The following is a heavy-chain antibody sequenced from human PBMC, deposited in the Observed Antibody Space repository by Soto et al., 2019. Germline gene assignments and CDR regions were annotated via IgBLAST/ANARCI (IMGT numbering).Heavy chain of an antibody. CDR3: ARHPGGRGYYYGMDV. CDR1: GGTFSSYA. Sequence: SVKVSCKASGGTFSSYAISRVRQAPGQGLEWMGGIIPIFGTANYAQKFQGRVTITADESTSTAYMELSSLRSEDTAVYYCARHPGGRGYYYGMDVWGQGTTVTVSS. CDR2: IIPIFGTA. D-gene: IGHD2-15*01. J-gene: IGHJ6*02. V-gene: IGHV1-69*13.